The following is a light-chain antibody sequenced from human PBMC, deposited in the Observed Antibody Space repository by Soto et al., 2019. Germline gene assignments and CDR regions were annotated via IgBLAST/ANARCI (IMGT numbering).Light chain of an antibody. Sequence: QSALTQSASVSGSPGQSITISCTGTSSDVDTYKYVSWYQQHPGTAPKLMIYEVSYRPSGVSDRFSGSKSGNTASLTISGLQAEDEADYYCCSYAGSTTRVQFGGGTKLTVL. V-gene: IGLV2-14*01. J-gene: IGLJ2*01. CDR1: SSDVDTYKY. CDR3: CSYAGSTTRVQ. CDR2: EVS.